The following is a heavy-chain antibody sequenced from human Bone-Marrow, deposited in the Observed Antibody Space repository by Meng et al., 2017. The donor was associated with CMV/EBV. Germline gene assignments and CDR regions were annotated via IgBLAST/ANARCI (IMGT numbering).Heavy chain of an antibody. V-gene: IGHV1-2*02. CDR2: INPNSGGT. D-gene: IGHD4-23*01. J-gene: IGHJ6*02. CDR1: GYTFTSYG. CDR3: ARGPVVTLMDV. Sequence: ASVKVSCKASGYTFTSYGISWVRQAPGQGLEWMGWINPNSGGTNYAQKFQGRVTMTRDTSISTAYMELSSLRSEDTAVYYCARGPVVTLMDVWGQGTTVTVSS.